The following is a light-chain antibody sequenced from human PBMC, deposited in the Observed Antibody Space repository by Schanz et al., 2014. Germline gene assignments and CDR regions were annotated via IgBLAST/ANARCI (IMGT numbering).Light chain of an antibody. V-gene: IGKV3-11*01. Sequence: EIVLTQSPATLSLSPGERATLSCRASQSVSSCLAWYQQKPGQAPRLLIYDSSNRATGIPARFSGSGSGTAFTLTISSLQSEDFAVYFCQQYNNWPPLMYTFGQGTKLEMK. J-gene: IGKJ2*01. CDR2: DSS. CDR1: QSVSSC. CDR3: QQYNNWPPLMYT.